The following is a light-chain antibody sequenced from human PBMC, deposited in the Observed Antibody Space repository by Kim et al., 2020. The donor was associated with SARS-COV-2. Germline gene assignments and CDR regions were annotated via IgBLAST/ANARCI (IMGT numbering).Light chain of an antibody. J-gene: IGKJ4*01. CDR3: QQYGSSPLT. Sequence: EIVLTQSPGTLSLSPGERATLSCRASQSISSSSLAWYQQTPGQAPRLLIYGASSRATGIPDRFSGSVSGTDFTLTISRLEPEDFAVYYCQQYGSSPLTFGGGTKVDIK. V-gene: IGKV3-20*01. CDR1: QSISSSS. CDR2: GAS.